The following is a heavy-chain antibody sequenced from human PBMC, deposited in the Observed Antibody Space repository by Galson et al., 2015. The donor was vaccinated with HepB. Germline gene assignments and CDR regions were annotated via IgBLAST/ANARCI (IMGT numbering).Heavy chain of an antibody. Sequence: SLRLSCAASGFTFSSYNMNWVRRAPGKGLEWVSYISSSSSTIYYTDSLKGRFTISRDNAKNSLYLQMNSLRDEDTAVYYCARDTSNRGVCDYWGQGTLVTVSS. V-gene: IGHV3-48*02. CDR1: GFTFSSYN. CDR3: ARDTSNRGVCDY. CDR2: ISSSSSTI. D-gene: IGHD2/OR15-2a*01. J-gene: IGHJ4*02.